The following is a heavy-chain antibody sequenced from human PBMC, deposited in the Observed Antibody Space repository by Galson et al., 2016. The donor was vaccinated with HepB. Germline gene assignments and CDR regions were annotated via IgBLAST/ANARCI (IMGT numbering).Heavy chain of an antibody. CDR3: ARSHDFWNGYAARPPRTPYYFDH. D-gene: IGHD3-3*01. CDR1: GFTFNVFA. CDR2: ISYDGTKT. V-gene: IGHV3-30*01. Sequence: SLRLSCAASGFTFNVFAIHWVRQAPGKGLEWVGVISYDGTKTDYADSVKGRFSISRDNFRNTIYVQMNSLRGEDTAVYYCARSHDFWNGYAARPPRTPYYFDHWGQGALVTVSS. J-gene: IGHJ4*02.